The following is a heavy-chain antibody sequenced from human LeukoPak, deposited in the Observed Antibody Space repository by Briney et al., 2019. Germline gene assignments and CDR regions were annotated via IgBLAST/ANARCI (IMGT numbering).Heavy chain of an antibody. V-gene: IGHV1-69*05. J-gene: IGHJ4*02. Sequence: ASVKVSCKASGGTFGSYAISWVRQAPGQGLEWMGRIIPIFGTANYAQKFQGRVTITTDESTSTAYMELSSLRSEDTAVYYCARNWNDERYFDYWGQGTLVTVSS. D-gene: IGHD1-1*01. CDR3: ARNWNDERYFDY. CDR1: GGTFGSYA. CDR2: IIPIFGTA.